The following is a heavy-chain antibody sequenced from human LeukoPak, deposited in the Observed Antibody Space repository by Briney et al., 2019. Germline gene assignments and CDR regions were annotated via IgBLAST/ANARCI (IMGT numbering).Heavy chain of an antibody. CDR3: ARELYYYDSSGYYDY. D-gene: IGHD3-22*01. CDR1: GYTFTSYA. CDR2: INAGNGNT. J-gene: IGHJ4*02. Sequence: APVKVSCKASGYTFTSYAMHWVRQAPGQRLEWMGWINAGNGNTKYSQKFQGRVTITRDTSASTAYMELSSLRSEDTAVYYCARELYYYDSSGYYDYWGQGTLVTVSS. V-gene: IGHV1-3*01.